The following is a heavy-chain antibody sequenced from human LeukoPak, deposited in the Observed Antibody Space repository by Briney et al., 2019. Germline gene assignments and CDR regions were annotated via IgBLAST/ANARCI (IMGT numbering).Heavy chain of an antibody. D-gene: IGHD6-13*01. CDR3: ASQASSSWYGNWFDP. CDR1: GFTFSSYS. Sequence: GGSLRLSCAASGFTFSSYSVDWVRQAPGKGLEWVSSISGGGSYIYYADSVKGRFTISRDNAKNSLYLQMNSLRAEDTAVYYCASQASSSWYGNWFDPWGQGTLVTVSS. CDR2: ISGGGSYI. J-gene: IGHJ5*02. V-gene: IGHV3-21*01.